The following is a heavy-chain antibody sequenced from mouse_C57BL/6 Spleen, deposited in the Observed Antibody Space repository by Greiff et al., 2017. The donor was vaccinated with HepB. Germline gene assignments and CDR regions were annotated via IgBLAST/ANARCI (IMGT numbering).Heavy chain of an antibody. J-gene: IGHJ4*01. V-gene: IGHV1-64*01. CDR1: GYTFTSYW. D-gene: IGHD1-1*01. CDR2: IRPNSGST. Sequence: VQLQQPGAELVKPGASVKLSCKASGYTFTSYWMHWVKQRPGQGLEWIGMIRPNSGSTNYNEKFKSKATLTVDKSSSTAYMQLSSLTSEDSAVYYCARDGSSSSYAMDYWGQGTSVTVSS. CDR3: ARDGSSSSYAMDY.